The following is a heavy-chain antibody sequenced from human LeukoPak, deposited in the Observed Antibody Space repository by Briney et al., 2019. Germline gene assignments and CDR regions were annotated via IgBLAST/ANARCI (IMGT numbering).Heavy chain of an antibody. CDR1: GYTFTSYY. CDR3: AREGCSGGSCYPFNYGMDV. Sequence: ASVKVSCKASGYTFTSYYMHWVRQAPGQGLEWMGIINPIGGSTSYAQKSQGRVTMTRDTSTSTVYMELSSLRSEDTAVYYCAREGCSGGSCYPFNYGMDVWGQGTTVTVSS. V-gene: IGHV1-46*01. CDR2: INPIGGST. J-gene: IGHJ6*02. D-gene: IGHD2-15*01.